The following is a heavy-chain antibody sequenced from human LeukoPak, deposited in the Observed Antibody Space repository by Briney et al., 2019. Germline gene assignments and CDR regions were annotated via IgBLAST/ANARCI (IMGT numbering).Heavy chain of an antibody. D-gene: IGHD6-19*01. J-gene: IGHJ4*02. CDR3: ARGVSGWPYYLDY. CDR2: INDSGGSA. Sequence: GGSLGLSCAASGFTFSSSVMSWVRQAPGKGLEWVSSINDSGGSAYYADSVKGRFTISRDNSKNTLYLQMNSLRAEDTAVYYCARGVSGWPYYLDYWGQGALVTVSS. V-gene: IGHV3-23*01. CDR1: GFTFSSSV.